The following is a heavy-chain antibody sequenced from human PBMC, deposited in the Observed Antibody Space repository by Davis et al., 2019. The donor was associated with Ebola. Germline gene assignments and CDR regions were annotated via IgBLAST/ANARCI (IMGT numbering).Heavy chain of an antibody. V-gene: IGHV3-23*01. J-gene: IGHJ3*01. CDR2: LGTSADT. D-gene: IGHD2-15*01. CDR3: VKDTPNIWFDV. CDR1: GFVFSSYV. Sequence: GGSLRLSCAASGFVFSSYVMSWVRRAPGKGLEWVSTLGTSADTYYAASVKGRFTISRDNSKNTLHRQMNSLRIEDTAIYYCVKDTPNIWFDVWGQGTMVTVSS.